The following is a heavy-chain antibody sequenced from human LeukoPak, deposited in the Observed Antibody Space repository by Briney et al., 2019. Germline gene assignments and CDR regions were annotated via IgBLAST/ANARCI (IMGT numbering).Heavy chain of an antibody. Sequence: PGGSLRLSCAASGFTFDDYTMHWVRQAPGKGLEWVSLITWDGGSTYYADSVKGRFTISRDNSENSLYLQMNSLRTEDTALYYCAKGKNTGSYLSHVDYWGQGTLVTVSS. CDR2: ITWDGGST. V-gene: IGHV3-43*01. J-gene: IGHJ4*02. CDR1: GFTFDDYT. CDR3: AKGKNTGSYLSHVDY. D-gene: IGHD3-10*01.